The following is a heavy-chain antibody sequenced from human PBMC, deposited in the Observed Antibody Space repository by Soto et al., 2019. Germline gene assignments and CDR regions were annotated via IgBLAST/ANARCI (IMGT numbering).Heavy chain of an antibody. D-gene: IGHD3-10*01. V-gene: IGHV3-11*05. CDR1: GFTFSDYY. J-gene: IGHJ4*02. Sequence: PGGSLRLSCAASGFTFSDYYMSWIRQAPGKGLEWVSYISSSSSYTNYADSVKGRFTISRDNAKNSLYLQMNSLRAEDTAVYYCARDSVSSGSYYTHDYWGQGTLVTVSS. CDR2: ISSSSSYT. CDR3: ARDSVSSGSYYTHDY.